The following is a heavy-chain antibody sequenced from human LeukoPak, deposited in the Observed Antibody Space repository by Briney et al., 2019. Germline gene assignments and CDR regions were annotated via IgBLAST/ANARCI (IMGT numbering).Heavy chain of an antibody. D-gene: IGHD3-22*01. Sequence: SETLSLTCTVSGGSISSYYWSWIRQPPGKGLEWIGYIYYSGSTNYNPSLKSRVTISVDTSKNQFSLKLSSVTAADTAVYYCARCYYEPDAFDIWGQGTMVTVSS. CDR1: GGSISSYY. CDR2: IYYSGST. V-gene: IGHV4-59*01. J-gene: IGHJ3*02. CDR3: ARCYYEPDAFDI.